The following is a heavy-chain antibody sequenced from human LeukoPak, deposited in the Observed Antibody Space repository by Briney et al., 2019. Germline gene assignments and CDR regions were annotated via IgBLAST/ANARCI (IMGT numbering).Heavy chain of an antibody. D-gene: IGHD3-22*01. CDR1: GFTVSNNY. CDR2: IYSGGTT. CDR3: ARDYSSGYYAWGYAFDI. V-gene: IGHV3-66*01. J-gene: IGHJ3*02. Sequence: GGSLRLSCAASGFTVSNNYMSWVRQAPGKGLEWVSVIYSGGTTYYADSVKGRFTISRDNSKNTLYLQMNSLRAEDTAVYYCARDYSSGYYAWGYAFDIWGQGTMVTVSS.